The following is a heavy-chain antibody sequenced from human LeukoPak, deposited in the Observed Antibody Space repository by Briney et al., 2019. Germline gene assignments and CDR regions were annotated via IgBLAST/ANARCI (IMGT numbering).Heavy chain of an antibody. D-gene: IGHD6-19*01. J-gene: IGHJ5*02. CDR3: ARVYSSGWYFDP. V-gene: IGHV3-21*01. Sequence: GGSLRLSCAASGFTFSSYRMNWVRQAPGKGLEWVSSIGSSSTNIYYADSVKGRFTISRDNAKNSLYLQMNSLRAEDTAVYYCARVYSSGWYFDPWGQGTLVTVSS. CDR1: GFTFSSYR. CDR2: IGSSSTNI.